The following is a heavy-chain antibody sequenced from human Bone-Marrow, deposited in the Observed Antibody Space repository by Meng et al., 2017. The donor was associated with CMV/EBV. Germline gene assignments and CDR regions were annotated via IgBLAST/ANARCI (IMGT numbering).Heavy chain of an antibody. CDR1: GFTFSSYS. Sequence: GESLKISCAASGFTFSSYSMNWVRQAPGKGLEWVSYISSSSSTMYYADSVKGRFTISRDNAKDSLYLQMSSLRAEDTAVYYCARDHSSREVGLLLGYYYYGMYVWGQGTTVTVSS. V-gene: IGHV3-48*04. CDR2: ISSSSSTM. D-gene: IGHD6-13*01. J-gene: IGHJ6*02. CDR3: ARDHSSREVGLLLGYYYYGMYV.